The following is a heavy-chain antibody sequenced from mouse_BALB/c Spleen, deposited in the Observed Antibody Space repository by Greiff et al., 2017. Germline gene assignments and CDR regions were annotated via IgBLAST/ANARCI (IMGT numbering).Heavy chain of an antibody. CDR2: ISNGGGST. CDR1: GFTFSSYT. Sequence: EVQGVESGGGLVQPGGSLKLSCAASGFTFSSYTMSWVRQTPEKRLEWVAYISNGGGSTYYPDTVKGRFTISRDNAKNTLYLQMSSLKSEDTAMYYCARQTDGNYAMDYWGQGTSVTVSS. V-gene: IGHV5-12-2*01. CDR3: ARQTDGNYAMDY. J-gene: IGHJ4*01.